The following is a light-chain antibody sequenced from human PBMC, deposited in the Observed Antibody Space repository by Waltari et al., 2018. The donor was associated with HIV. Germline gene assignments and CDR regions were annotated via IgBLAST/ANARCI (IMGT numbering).Light chain of an antibody. CDR1: SSDVGAYDS. Sequence: QSALTQPASVSASPGQSITISCTATSSDVGAYDSSSWYQYHPGKAPKLMISEVSSRPSWVSNRFSGSKSGNTASLTISGLQAEDEADYYCCSYTSSGTLVFGGGTKLTVL. CDR2: EVS. V-gene: IGLV2-14*01. CDR3: CSYTSSGTLV. J-gene: IGLJ2*01.